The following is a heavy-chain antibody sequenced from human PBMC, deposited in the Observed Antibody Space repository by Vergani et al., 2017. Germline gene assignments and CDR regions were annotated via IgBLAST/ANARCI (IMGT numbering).Heavy chain of an antibody. CDR3: ARGGDCSSTSCYTGRYYMDV. Sequence: QVQLVQSGAEVKKPGSSVKVSCKASGGTFSSYAISWVRQAPGQGLEWMGRIIPIFGTANYAQKFQGRVTITADKSTSTAYMELSSLRSEDTAVYYCARGGDCSSTSCYTGRYYMDVWGKGTTVTVSS. D-gene: IGHD2-2*02. CDR1: GGTFSSYA. J-gene: IGHJ6*03. V-gene: IGHV1-69*14. CDR2: IIPIFGTA.